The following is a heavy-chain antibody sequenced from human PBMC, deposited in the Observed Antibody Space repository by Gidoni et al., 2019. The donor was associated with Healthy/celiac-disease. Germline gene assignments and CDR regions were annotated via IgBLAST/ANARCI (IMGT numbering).Heavy chain of an antibody. CDR1: GFTFGDYA. V-gene: IGHV3-49*04. Sequence: EVQLVESGGGLVQPGRSLRLSCTASGFTFGDYAMSWVRQAPGKGLEWVGCIRSKAYGGTTEYAASVKGRFTISRDDSKSIAYLQMNSLKTEDTAVYYCTPGALWFGILDYWGQGTLVTVSS. D-gene: IGHD3-10*01. J-gene: IGHJ4*02. CDR2: IRSKAYGGTT. CDR3: TPGALWFGILDY.